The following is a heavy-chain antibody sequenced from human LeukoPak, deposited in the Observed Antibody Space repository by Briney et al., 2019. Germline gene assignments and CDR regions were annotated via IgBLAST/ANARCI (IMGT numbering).Heavy chain of an antibody. V-gene: IGHV4-34*01. CDR1: GGSFSGYY. CDR2: INHSGST. Sequence: SETLSLTCAVYGGSFSGYYWSWIRQPPGKGLEWIGEINHSGSTNYNPSLKSRVTTSVDTSKNQFSLKLSSVTAADTAVYYCARGYSYGQRFDYWGQGTLVTVSS. D-gene: IGHD5-18*01. J-gene: IGHJ4*02. CDR3: ARGYSYGQRFDY.